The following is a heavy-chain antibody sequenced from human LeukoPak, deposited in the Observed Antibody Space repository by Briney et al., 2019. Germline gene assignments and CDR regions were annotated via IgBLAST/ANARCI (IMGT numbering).Heavy chain of an antibody. CDR3: AKDREKWLDHVMEV. J-gene: IGHJ6*02. Sequence: PGGSLRLSCAASGFTFSSYGMHWVRQAPGKGLEWVSGISGSGGSTYYADSVKGRFTISRDNSKNTLYLQMNSLRAEDTAVYYCAKDREKWLDHVMEVWGQGTTVTVSS. CDR1: GFTFSSYG. V-gene: IGHV3-23*01. D-gene: IGHD5-12*01. CDR2: ISGSGGST.